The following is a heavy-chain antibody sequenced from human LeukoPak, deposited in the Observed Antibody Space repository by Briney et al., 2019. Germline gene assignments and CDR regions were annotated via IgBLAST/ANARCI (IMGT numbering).Heavy chain of an antibody. D-gene: IGHD3-10*01. J-gene: IGHJ5*02. V-gene: IGHV4-59*08. CDR1: GGSISGYY. Sequence: PSETLSLTCTVSGGSISGYYWSWIRQPPGKGLEWIGYIYYSGSTNYNPSLKSRVTISVDTSKNQFSLQLTSVTAADTAVYYCARGFGSGNYYYGWFDPWGQGALVTVSS. CDR3: ARGFGSGNYYYGWFDP. CDR2: IYYSGST.